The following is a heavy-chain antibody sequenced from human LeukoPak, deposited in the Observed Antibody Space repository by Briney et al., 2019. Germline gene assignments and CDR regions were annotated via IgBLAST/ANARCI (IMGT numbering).Heavy chain of an antibody. Sequence: GGSLRLSCAASGFTFSSYAISWVRQAPGKGLQWVSAISASGDNTYYADSVKGRFTISRDNSKNTLYLQMNSLRAEDAAIYFCARRGSEWNSYFYPMDVWGQGTTVTVTS. CDR1: GFTFSSYA. CDR2: ISASGDNT. J-gene: IGHJ6*02. V-gene: IGHV3-23*01. D-gene: IGHD3-16*01. CDR3: ARRGSEWNSYFYPMDV.